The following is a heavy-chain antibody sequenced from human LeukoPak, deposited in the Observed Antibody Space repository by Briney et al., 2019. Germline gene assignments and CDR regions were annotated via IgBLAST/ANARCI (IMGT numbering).Heavy chain of an antibody. CDR1: GFTFSSYG. V-gene: IGHV3-33*01. CDR2: IRHDGSNK. D-gene: IGHD6-13*01. Sequence: GGSLRLSCAASGFTFSSYGMHWVRQAPGKGLEWVAVIRHDGSNKYHADSVKGRFTISRDNSKNTLYLQMNSLRAEDTAVYYCASESTSRNWYNWGQGTLVTVSS. CDR3: ASESTSRNWYN. J-gene: IGHJ4*02.